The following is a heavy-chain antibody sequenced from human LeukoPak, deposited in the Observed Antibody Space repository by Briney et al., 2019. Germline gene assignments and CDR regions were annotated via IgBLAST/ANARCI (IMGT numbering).Heavy chain of an antibody. CDR2: IRSSGSTI. D-gene: IGHD3-22*01. Sequence: GGSLRLSCAASGFTFSDYYMSWIRQAPGKGLEWVSNIRSSGSTIYIADSVKGRFTISRDNAKNSLYLQMNSLRAEDTAVYYCARAYYYDSSGAFDYWGQGTLVTVTS. J-gene: IGHJ4*02. CDR3: ARAYYYDSSGAFDY. CDR1: GFTFSDYY. V-gene: IGHV3-11*04.